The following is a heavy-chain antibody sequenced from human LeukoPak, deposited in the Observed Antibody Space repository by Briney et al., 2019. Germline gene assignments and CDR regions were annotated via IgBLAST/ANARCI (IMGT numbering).Heavy chain of an antibody. CDR2: IYYSGST. V-gene: IGHV4-59*01. D-gene: IGHD1-7*01. CDR1: GGSISSYY. CDR3: ARSNWNYGPDFDY. Sequence: SETLSLTCTVSGGSISSYYWSWIRQPPRKGLEWIGYIYYSGSTNYNPSLKSRVTISVDTSKNQFSLKLSSVTAADTAVYYCARSNWNYGPDFDYWGQGTLVTVSS. J-gene: IGHJ4*02.